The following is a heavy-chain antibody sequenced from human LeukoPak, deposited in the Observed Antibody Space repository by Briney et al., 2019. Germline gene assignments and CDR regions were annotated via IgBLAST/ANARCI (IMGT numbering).Heavy chain of an antibody. J-gene: IGHJ4*02. CDR2: ISSSDGTI. CDR1: GFTFSSYE. D-gene: IGHD3-22*01. CDR3: ARHSGSSGHKHDY. Sequence: GGSLRLSCAASGFTFSSYEMNWVRQAPGKGLEWVSYISSSDGTIYYADSVKGRFTISRDNAKNSLYLQMNSLRAEDTAVYYCARHSGSSGHKHDYWGQGTLVTVSS. V-gene: IGHV3-48*03.